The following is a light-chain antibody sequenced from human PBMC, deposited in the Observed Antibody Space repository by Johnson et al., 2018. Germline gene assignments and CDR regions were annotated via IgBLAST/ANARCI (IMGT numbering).Light chain of an antibody. CDR1: SSNIGNNY. J-gene: IGLJ1*01. Sequence: QSVLTQPPSVSAAPGQKVTISCSGSSSNIGNNYVSWYQQLPGTAPKLLIYENNKRPSGIPDRFSAPKSGTSATLDITGLQTGDEADYYCGTWDSSLRAGNVFGTGTKVTVL. CDR2: ENN. V-gene: IGLV1-51*02. CDR3: GTWDSSLRAGNV.